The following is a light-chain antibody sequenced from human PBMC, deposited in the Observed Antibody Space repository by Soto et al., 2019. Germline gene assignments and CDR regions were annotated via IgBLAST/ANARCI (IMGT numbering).Light chain of an antibody. CDR1: QRVSQA. CDR2: RPS. V-gene: IGKV1-5*03. Sequence: DIQMTQSPSTLSASVGDMVTITCRASQRVSQALAWYQQKPGKAPKPLIYRPSLLESGVPSRFSGSGSGAEFTLTISSLQPDDFATSYCLQYVTYPYTFGGGTRVEI. J-gene: IGKJ4*01. CDR3: LQYVTYPYT.